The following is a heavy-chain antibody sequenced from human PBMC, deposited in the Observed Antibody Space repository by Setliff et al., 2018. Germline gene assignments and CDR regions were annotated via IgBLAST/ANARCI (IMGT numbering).Heavy chain of an antibody. CDR3: ARDLGHGGDSDY. Sequence: ASVKVSCKASGYTFTSYAMHWVRQAPGQRLEWMGWINAGNGNTKYSQKFQGRVTITRDTSASTAYMELSSLRSEDTAVYYCARDLGHGGDSDYWGQGILVTVSS. CDR2: INAGNGNT. CDR1: GYTFTSYA. V-gene: IGHV1-3*01. D-gene: IGHD2-21*02. J-gene: IGHJ4*02.